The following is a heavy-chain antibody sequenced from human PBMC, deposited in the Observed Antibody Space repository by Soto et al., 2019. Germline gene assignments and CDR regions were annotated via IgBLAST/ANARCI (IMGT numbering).Heavy chain of an antibody. CDR1: GYTFTSYD. Sequence: QVQLVQSGAEVKKPGASVKVSCKASGYTFTSYDINWVRQATGQGLEWMGWMNPNSGNTGYAQKFRGXAXMXRNTSISTAYMQLSSLRSEDTAVYSRASDTSGYYGYWGQGTLVTVSS. J-gene: IGHJ4*02. D-gene: IGHD3-22*01. V-gene: IGHV1-8*01. CDR3: ASDTSGYYGY. CDR2: MNPNSGNT.